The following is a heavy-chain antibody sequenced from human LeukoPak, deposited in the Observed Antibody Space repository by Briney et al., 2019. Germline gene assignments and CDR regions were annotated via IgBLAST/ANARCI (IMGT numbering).Heavy chain of an antibody. D-gene: IGHD6-19*01. CDR1: GFTFSIYA. V-gene: IGHV3-23*01. J-gene: IGHJ4*02. Sequence: PGGSPRLSCSASGFTFSIYAMNWVRQAPGKGLEWVSTIRDSGSSTYYADSVKGRFTISRDNSKNTLYLQMNSLRAEDTAVYYCAKVGGDSGWYFDYWGQGTLVTVSS. CDR2: IRDSGSST. CDR3: AKVGGDSGWYFDY.